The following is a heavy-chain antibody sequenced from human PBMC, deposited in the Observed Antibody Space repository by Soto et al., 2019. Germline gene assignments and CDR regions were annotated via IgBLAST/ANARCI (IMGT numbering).Heavy chain of an antibody. Sequence: LSLTCAVSGGSISSGGYSWSWIRQPPGKGLEWIGYIYHSGSTYYNPSLKSRVTISVDRSKNQFSLKLSSVTAADTAVYYCARAHYGDYGYGMDVWGQGTTVTVS. CDR2: IYHSGST. D-gene: IGHD4-17*01. V-gene: IGHV4-30-2*01. CDR1: GGSISSGGYS. CDR3: ARAHYGDYGYGMDV. J-gene: IGHJ6*02.